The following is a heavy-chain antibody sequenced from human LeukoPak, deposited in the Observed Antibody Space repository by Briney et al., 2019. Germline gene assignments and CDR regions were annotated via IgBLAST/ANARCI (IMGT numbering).Heavy chain of an antibody. CDR2: IRNKANSDTT. CDR1: GFSLSDHY. V-gene: IGHV3-72*01. CDR3: ARGTIRSGWRDMDV. D-gene: IGHD6-19*01. J-gene: IGHJ6*03. Sequence: PGGSLRLSCAVSGFSLSDHYLDWARQAAGKGLEWVGRIRNKANSDTTEYAASVKGRFTISRDDSKNPLYLQMNSLKTEDTAVYYCARGTIRSGWRDMDVWGKGTTVTVSS.